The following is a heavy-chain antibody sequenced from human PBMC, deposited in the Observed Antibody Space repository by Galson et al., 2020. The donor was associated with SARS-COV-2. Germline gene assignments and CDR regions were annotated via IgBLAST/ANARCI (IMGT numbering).Heavy chain of an antibody. Sequence: SGPTLVKPTQTLTLTCTFSGFSLTRTGEGVGWIRQSPGKALEWLALIYWNDEKWYSPSLQSRLTITMDTSGQRVVLIMTALDPVDTATYYCAHSVRRCEYVREACRPVFDSWGQGTLVTVSS. CDR2: IYWNDEK. D-gene: IGHD3-16*01. V-gene: IGHV2-5*01. J-gene: IGHJ4*02. CDR3: AHSVRRCEYVREACRPVFDS. CDR1: GFSLTRTGEG.